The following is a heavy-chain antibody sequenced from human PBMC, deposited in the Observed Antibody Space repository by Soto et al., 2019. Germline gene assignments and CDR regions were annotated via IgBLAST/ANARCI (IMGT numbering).Heavy chain of an antibody. D-gene: IGHD2-15*01. V-gene: IGHV3-15*01. CDR1: GITFSNAW. CDR2: IKSITDGGTT. Sequence: PGGSLRLSCAASGITFSNAWMTWVRHAPGKGLEWVGRIKSITDGGTTDYAAPVKGRFTISRDDSKDTLYLQMNNLRTEDTAVYHCTTDSEDIVVVQATFGMDVWGPGTTVTVSS. CDR3: TTDSEDIVVVQATFGMDV. J-gene: IGHJ6*02.